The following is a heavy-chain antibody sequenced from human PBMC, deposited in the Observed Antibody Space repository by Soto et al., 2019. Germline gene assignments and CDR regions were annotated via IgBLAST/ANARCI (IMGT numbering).Heavy chain of an antibody. Sequence: SETLSLTCTVSGGSISSGDYYWSWIRQPPGKGLEWIGYIYYSGSTYYNPSLKSRVTISVDTSKNQFSLKLSSVTAADTAVYYCARERGYCSGGSCYFDAFDIWGQGTMVTVSS. V-gene: IGHV4-30-4*01. CDR1: GGSISSGDYY. D-gene: IGHD2-15*01. CDR3: ARERGYCSGGSCYFDAFDI. J-gene: IGHJ3*02. CDR2: IYYSGST.